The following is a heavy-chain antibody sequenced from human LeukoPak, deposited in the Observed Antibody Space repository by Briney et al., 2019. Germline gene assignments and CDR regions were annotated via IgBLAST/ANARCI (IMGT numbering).Heavy chain of an antibody. CDR3: ATSWGPDTSAFRWGRDGMDV. D-gene: IGHD3-16*01. CDR1: GLTFNNYA. Sequence: GGSLRLSCAVSGLTFNNYAMSWVRQAPGKGLEWVSAISKSGDHTYYAASAKGRFAIYRDNSKNTQYLQMNSLRAEDTAVYYCATSWGPDTSAFRWGRDGMDVWGQGTTVIVS. J-gene: IGHJ6*02. V-gene: IGHV3-23*01. CDR2: ISKSGDHT.